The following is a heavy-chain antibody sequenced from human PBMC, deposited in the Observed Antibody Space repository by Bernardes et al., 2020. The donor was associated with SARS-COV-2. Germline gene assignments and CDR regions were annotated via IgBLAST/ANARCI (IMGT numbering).Heavy chain of an antibody. CDR1: GYTFTSYG. D-gene: IGHD6-13*01. J-gene: IGHJ6*02. CDR2: ISAYNGNT. Sequence: ASVKVSCKASGYTFTSYGISWVRQAPGQGLEWMGWISAYNGNTNYAQKLQGRVTMTTDTSTSTAYMELRSLRSDDTAVYYCARDLPAPSIAAAGGEGRWGYYYYYGMDVWGQGTTVTVSS. V-gene: IGHV1-18*01. CDR3: ARDLPAPSIAAAGGEGRWGYYYYYGMDV.